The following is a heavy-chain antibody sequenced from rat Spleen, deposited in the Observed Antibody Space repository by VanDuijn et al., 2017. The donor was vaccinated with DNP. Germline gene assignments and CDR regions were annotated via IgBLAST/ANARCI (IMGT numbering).Heavy chain of an antibody. Sequence: EVQLQESGPGLVKPSQSLSLTCSVTGYSITSGFRWTWIRKFPGNKLVWLGYINSEGRTDYNPSLKSRVSITRDISNNQFFLQINSVTVEDTATYYCAIQLGVFDYWGQGVMGTVSS. CDR1: GYSITSGFR. D-gene: IGHD5-1*01. J-gene: IGHJ2*01. V-gene: IGHV3-3*01. CDR3: AIQLGVFDY. CDR2: INSEGRT.